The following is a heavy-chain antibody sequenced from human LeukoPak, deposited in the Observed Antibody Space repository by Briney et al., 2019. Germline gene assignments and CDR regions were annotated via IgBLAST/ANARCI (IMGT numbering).Heavy chain of an antibody. CDR2: IDQDGSEK. Sequence: GGSLRLSCAASGFTFSRYWMHWVRQAPGKGLEWVANIDQDGSEKSYVDSVKGRFTISRDNAKNSLYLQMNSLRAEDTALYYCARDQGAAGDYWGQGTLVTVSS. J-gene: IGHJ4*02. D-gene: IGHD6-13*01. V-gene: IGHV3-7*01. CDR1: GFTFSRYW. CDR3: ARDQGAAGDY.